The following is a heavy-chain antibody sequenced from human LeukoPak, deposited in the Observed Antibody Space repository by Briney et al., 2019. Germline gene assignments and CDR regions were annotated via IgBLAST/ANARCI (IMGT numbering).Heavy chain of an antibody. V-gene: IGHV7-4-1*02. CDR3: ARDWSSGSYDDAFDI. J-gene: IGHJ3*02. CDR2: INTNTGNP. Sequence: ASVKVSCKASGYTFTNYAMNWVRQAPGQGLEWMGWINTNTGNPTYAQGFTGRFVFSLDTSVSTAYLQISSLKAEDTAVYYCARDWSSGSYDDAFDIWGQGTMVTVSS. CDR1: GYTFTNYA. D-gene: IGHD1-26*01.